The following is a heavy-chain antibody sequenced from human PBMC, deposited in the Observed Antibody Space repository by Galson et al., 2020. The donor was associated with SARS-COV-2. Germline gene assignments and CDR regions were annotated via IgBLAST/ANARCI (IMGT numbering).Heavy chain of an antibody. CDR2: INSGGSA. Sequence: LSLTCAASGFTVSSNDMTWVRQAPGKGLEWVSVINSGGSANYADSVKGRFIISRDISQNTLFLQMNGLRAEDTAVYHCARDIYYGSGRYALDVWGQGTTVTVS. J-gene: IGHJ6*02. V-gene: IGHV3-66*01. CDR3: ARDIYYGSGRYALDV. D-gene: IGHD3-10*01. CDR1: GFTVSSND.